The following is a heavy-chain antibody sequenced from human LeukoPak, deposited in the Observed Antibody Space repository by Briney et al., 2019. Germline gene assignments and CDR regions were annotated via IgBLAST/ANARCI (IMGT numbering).Heavy chain of an antibody. J-gene: IGHJ3*02. CDR1: GFTLSSYW. CDR3: ARVAVGGTRAFDI. Sequence: GGSLRLSCAGSGFTLSSYWMHWVRQAPGKGLVWVSRFYSDGSRTNYADSVKGRFTISGDNAKNTLYLQMDSLRAENTAVYYCARVAVGGTRAFDIWGQGATVTVSS. D-gene: IGHD6-19*01. V-gene: IGHV3-74*01. CDR2: FYSDGSRT.